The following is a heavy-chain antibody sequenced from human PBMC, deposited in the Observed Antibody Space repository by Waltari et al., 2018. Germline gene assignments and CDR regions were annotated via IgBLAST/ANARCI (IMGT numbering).Heavy chain of an antibody. CDR3: ARAGYYDFWSGPHTEYNWFDP. V-gene: IGHV4-59*01. Sequence: QVQLQESGPGLVKPSETLSLTCAVSGGSISSYYWSWIRQPPRKGLEWIGYIYYSGSTNYNPSLKSRVTISVDTSKNQFSLKLSSVTAADTAVYYCARAGYYDFWSGPHTEYNWFDPWGQGTLVTVSS. CDR2: IYYSGST. CDR1: GGSISSYY. J-gene: IGHJ5*02. D-gene: IGHD3-3*01.